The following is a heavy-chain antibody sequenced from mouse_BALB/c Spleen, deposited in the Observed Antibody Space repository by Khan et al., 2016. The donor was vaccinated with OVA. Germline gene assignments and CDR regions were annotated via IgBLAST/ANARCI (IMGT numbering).Heavy chain of an antibody. Sequence: EVELVESGGGLVQPGGSRKLSCAASGFTFSSYGMHWVRQAPEKGLEWVAYISGDSSTIYYTDTVKGRFTISSDNPKNTLSLPMTSLMSEDTAMYYCATSYYYGYYFDYWGPGTTLTVSS. V-gene: IGHV5-17*02. D-gene: IGHD1-1*01. CDR1: GFTFSSYG. J-gene: IGHJ2*01. CDR2: ISGDSSTI. CDR3: ATSYYYGYYFDY.